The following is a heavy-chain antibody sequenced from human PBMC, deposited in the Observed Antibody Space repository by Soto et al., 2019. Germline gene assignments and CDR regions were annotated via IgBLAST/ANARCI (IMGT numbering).Heavy chain of an antibody. D-gene: IGHD4-17*01. Sequence: PWGTLRLSCAASGCTFGGYSRNWVRQAPGKGLEWVCGISRNSGSIGNAASVKGRFTISRAYAKKSSYLQMTSLSADATAVYYCAKGRGVVYGGQDYNGMDVWGQGTTVTVSS. V-gene: IGHV3-9*01. CDR3: AKGRGVVYGGQDYNGMDV. CDR2: ISRNSGSI. J-gene: IGHJ6*02. CDR1: GCTFGGYS.